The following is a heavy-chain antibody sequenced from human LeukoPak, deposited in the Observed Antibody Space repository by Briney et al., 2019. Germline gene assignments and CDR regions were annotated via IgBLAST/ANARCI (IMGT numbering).Heavy chain of an antibody. D-gene: IGHD2-15*01. J-gene: IGHJ4*02. CDR2: ISYDGSNK. Sequence: PGGSLRLSCAASGFTFSSYAMHWVRQAPGKGLEWVAVISYDGSNKYYADSVKGRFTISRDNSKNTLYLQMNSLRAEDTAVYYCARPACSGGSCYHDYWGQGTLVTVSS. CDR3: ARPACSGGSCYHDY. V-gene: IGHV3-30*04. CDR1: GFTFSSYA.